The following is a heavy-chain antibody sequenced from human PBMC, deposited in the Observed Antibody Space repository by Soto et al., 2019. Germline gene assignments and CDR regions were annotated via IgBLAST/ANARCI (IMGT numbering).Heavy chain of an antibody. V-gene: IGHV1-8*01. CDR2: MNPNSGNT. J-gene: IGHJ6*03. Sequence: ASVKVSCKASGYTFTSYDINWVRQATGQGLEWMGWMNPNSGNTGYAQKFQGRVTMTRNTSISTAYMELSSLRSEDTAVYYCARSTAALRYMDVWGKGTTVTVSS. CDR3: ARSTAALRYMDV. D-gene: IGHD2-15*01. CDR1: GYTFTSYD.